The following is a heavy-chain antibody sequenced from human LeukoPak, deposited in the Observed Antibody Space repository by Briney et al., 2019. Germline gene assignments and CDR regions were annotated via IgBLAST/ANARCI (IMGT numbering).Heavy chain of an antibody. CDR3: AKDRGYCSSTSCSLGAEYFQH. V-gene: IGHV3-23*01. CDR1: GFTFSDYG. J-gene: IGHJ1*01. CDR2: ISGSGGST. Sequence: GRSLRLSCTASGFTFSDYGMHWVRQAPGKGLEWVSAISGSGGSTYYADSVKGRFTISRDNSKNTLYLQMNSLRAEDTAVYYCAKDRGYCSSTSCSLGAEYFQHWGQGTLVTVSS. D-gene: IGHD2-2*01.